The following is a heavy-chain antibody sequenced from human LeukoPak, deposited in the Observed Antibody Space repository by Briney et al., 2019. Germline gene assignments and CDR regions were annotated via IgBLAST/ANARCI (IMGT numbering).Heavy chain of an antibody. Sequence: ASVKVSCKASGYTFTGYYMHWVRQAPGQGLEWMGRINPNSGGTNYAQKFQGRVTMTRDTSISTAYMELSRLRSDDTAVYYCARVRLPYYYYGMDVWGQGTTVTVSS. J-gene: IGHJ6*02. CDR3: ARVRLPYYYYGMDV. D-gene: IGHD4-11*01. V-gene: IGHV1-2*06. CDR1: GYTFTGYY. CDR2: INPNSGGT.